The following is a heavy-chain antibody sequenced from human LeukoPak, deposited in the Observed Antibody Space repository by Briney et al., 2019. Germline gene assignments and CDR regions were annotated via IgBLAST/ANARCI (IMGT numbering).Heavy chain of an antibody. CDR1: RYARTELS. V-gene: IGHV1-24*01. CDR2: LDPEDGEM. J-gene: IGHJ4*02. D-gene: IGHD1-26*01. Sequence: ASVKVACQVSRYARTELSLHWVRQAPGKGHEWMGGLDPEDGEMIYSQKFQGRVTMTEDTSTDIAYMAMSSLTSEDTAVYYCATGRTKWDLLNYWGQGTLVTVSS. CDR3: ATGRTKWDLLNY.